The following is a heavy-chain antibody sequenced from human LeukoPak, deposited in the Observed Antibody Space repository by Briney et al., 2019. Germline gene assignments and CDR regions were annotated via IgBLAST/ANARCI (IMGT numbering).Heavy chain of an antibody. CDR2: IYTSGST. D-gene: IGHD3-10*01. J-gene: IGHJ4*02. V-gene: IGHV4-61*02. Sequence: SQTLSLTCTVSGGSISSGSYYWSWIRQPAGKGLEWIGRIYTSGSTNYNPSLKSRVTISVDTSKNQFSLKLSSVTAADTAVYYCARGGVWFGESRHFDYWGQGTLVTVSS. CDR3: ARGGVWFGESRHFDY. CDR1: GGSISSGSYY.